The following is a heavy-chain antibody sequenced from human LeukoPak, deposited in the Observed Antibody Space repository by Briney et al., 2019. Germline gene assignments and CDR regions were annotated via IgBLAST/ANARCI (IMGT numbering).Heavy chain of an antibody. J-gene: IGHJ4*02. V-gene: IGHV1-2*02. CDR2: INPNSGGT. D-gene: IGHD3-22*01. CDR3: ARGNLGITMIVVVLTI. CDR1: GYTFTGYY. Sequence: ASVKVSCKASGYTFTGYYMHWVRQAPGQGLEWMGWINPNSGGTNYAQKFQGRVTMTRDTSISTAYMELSRLRSDDTAVYYCARGNLGITMIVVVLTIWGQGTLVTVSS.